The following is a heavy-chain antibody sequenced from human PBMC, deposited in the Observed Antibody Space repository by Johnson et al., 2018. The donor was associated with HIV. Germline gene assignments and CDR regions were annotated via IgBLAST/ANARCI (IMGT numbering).Heavy chain of an antibody. Sequence: QVQLVESGGGLVKPGGSLRLSCAASGFTFSSYGMHWVRQAPGKGLEWVAFIRYDGSNKYYADSVKGRFTISRDNSKNTLYLQMNSLRAEDTAVYYCAKDRGWGYVGGNSWNAFDIWGQGTMVTVSS. CDR1: GFTFSSYG. V-gene: IGHV3-30*02. J-gene: IGHJ3*02. D-gene: IGHD4-23*01. CDR2: IRYDGSNK. CDR3: AKDRGWGYVGGNSWNAFDI.